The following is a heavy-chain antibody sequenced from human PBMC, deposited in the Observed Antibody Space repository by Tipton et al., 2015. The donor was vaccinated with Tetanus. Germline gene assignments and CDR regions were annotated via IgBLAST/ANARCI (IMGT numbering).Heavy chain of an antibody. Sequence: TLSLTCTVSGGSISSSSYYWGWIRQPPGKGLEWIGSIYYSGSTYYNPSLKSRVTISVDTSKNQFSLKLSSVTAADTAVYYCARPVWYGYSYGPFDYWGQGTLVTVSS. CDR2: IYYSGST. V-gene: IGHV4-39*01. CDR1: GGSISSSSYY. J-gene: IGHJ4*02. CDR3: ARPVWYGYSYGPFDY. D-gene: IGHD5-18*01.